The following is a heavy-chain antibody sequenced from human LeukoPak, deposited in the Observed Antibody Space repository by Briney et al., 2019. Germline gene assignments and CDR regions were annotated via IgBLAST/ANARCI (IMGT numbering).Heavy chain of an antibody. D-gene: IGHD6-6*01. CDR3: AKAWWSTSSGGDSFGI. CDR2: FSGPGKT. V-gene: IGHV3-23*01. CDR1: GFTLSSA. J-gene: IGHJ3*02. Sequence: PGGSLRLSCAASGFTLSSAMSWVRQAPGKGLEWVSGFSGPGKTYYADSVKGRFTISRDTSKSTLYLQINSLRAEDTAVYYCAKAWWSTSSGGDSFGIWGQGIMVTVSS.